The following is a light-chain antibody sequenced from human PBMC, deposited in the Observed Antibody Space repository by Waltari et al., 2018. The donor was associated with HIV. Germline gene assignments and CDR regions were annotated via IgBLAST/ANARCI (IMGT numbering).Light chain of an antibody. Sequence: QSALTQPHSVSGSPGQSVTISCTGTSSDIGGYNYVSWYRQFPGQAPSVIIHDVNKGPSGVPERFSGSKSGNTASLTISGLQTDDEADYYCCSYAGNSDVVFGGGTTLTVL. CDR1: SSDIGGYNY. CDR2: DVN. V-gene: IGLV2-11*01. CDR3: CSYAGNSDVV. J-gene: IGLJ2*01.